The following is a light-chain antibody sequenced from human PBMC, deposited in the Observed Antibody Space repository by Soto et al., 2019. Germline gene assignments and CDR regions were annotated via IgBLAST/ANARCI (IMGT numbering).Light chain of an antibody. J-gene: IGKJ3*01. CDR3: QQRSNWPRFT. CDR2: YAS. V-gene: IGKV3-11*01. Sequence: EIVLTQSPATLSLSPGERATLSCRASQSVRSYLAWYQQKPGQAPRLLIYYASNRATGIPARFSGSVSGTDFTLTISSLEPEDFAVYYCQQRSNWPRFTFGPGTKVDIK. CDR1: QSVRSY.